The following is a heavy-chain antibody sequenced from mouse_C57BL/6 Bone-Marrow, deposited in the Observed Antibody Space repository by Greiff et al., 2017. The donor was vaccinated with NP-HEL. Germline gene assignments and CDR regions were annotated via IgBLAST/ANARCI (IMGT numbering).Heavy chain of an antibody. CDR2: SRNKANDYTT. CDR1: GFTFSDFY. Sequence: EVKLVESGGGLVQSGRSLRLSCATSGFTFSDFYMAWVRQAPGKGLEWIAASRNKANDYTTEYSASVKGRFIVSRDTTQNILYRKMNALRAEDTAIYCCGRVHYYRYFDVWGTGTTVTVSS. CDR3: GRVHYYRYFDV. V-gene: IGHV7-1*01. D-gene: IGHD1-2*01. J-gene: IGHJ1*03.